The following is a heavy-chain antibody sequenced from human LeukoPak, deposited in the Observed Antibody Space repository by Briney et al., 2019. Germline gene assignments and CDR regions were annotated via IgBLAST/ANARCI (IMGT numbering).Heavy chain of an antibody. V-gene: IGHV1-18*01. CDR2: LSAYNSNT. CDR1: GYTFTSYG. CDR3: ARDYDILTGYYTNWFDP. Sequence: SVKVSCKASGYTFTSYGISWVRQAPGQPLEWLGSLSAYNSNTNYAQKLQGRVTMTTDTSTSTAYMELRSLRSDDTAVYYCARDYDILTGYYTNWFDPWGQGTLVTVSS. J-gene: IGHJ5*02. D-gene: IGHD3-9*01.